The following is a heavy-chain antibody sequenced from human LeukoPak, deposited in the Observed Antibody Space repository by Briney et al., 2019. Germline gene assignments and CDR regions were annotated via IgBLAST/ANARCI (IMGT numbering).Heavy chain of an antibody. J-gene: IGHJ5*02. CDR1: GGSMSSYY. CDR3: AGLYYEILTGYVKGWFDP. CDR2: ISYSGST. V-gene: IGHV4-59*08. D-gene: IGHD3-9*01. Sequence: SETLSLTCTVSGGSMSSYYWSWIRQPPGKGLEWIGYISYSGSTNYNPSLKSRVTISVDTSKNQFSLKLSSVTAADTAVYYCAGLYYEILTGYVKGWFDPWGQGTLVTVSS.